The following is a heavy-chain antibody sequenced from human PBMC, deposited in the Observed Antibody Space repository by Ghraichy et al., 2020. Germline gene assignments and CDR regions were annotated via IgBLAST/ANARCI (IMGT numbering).Heavy chain of an antibody. V-gene: IGHV4-4*02. CDR1: GGSISSSNW. Sequence: SETLSLTCAVSGGSISSSNWWSWVRQPPGKGLEWIGEIYHSGSTNYNPSLKSRVTISVDKSKNQFSLKLSSVTAADTAVYYCARMDYDSRGYYFFDYWGQGTLVTVSS. CDR3: ARMDYDSRGYYFFDY. D-gene: IGHD3-22*01. J-gene: IGHJ4*02. CDR2: IYHSGST.